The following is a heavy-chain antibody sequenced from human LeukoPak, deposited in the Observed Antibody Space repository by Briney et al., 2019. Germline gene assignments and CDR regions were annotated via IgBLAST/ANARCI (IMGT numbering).Heavy chain of an antibody. D-gene: IGHD2-2*01. CDR2: MNPNRGNT. J-gene: IGHJ4*02. CDR1: GYTFTSYD. Sequence: EASVKVSCKASGYTFTSYDMNWVRQATGQGLEWMGWMNPNRGNTCYAQKFQGRVTITRNTSISTAYMELSSLIYEDTAVYYCARGPIRAPHIRYCSSTSCYAGLSPHSSSWSKEFDYWGQGTLVTVPS. V-gene: IGHV1-8*01. CDR3: ARGPIRAPHIRYCSSTSCYAGLSPHSSSWSKEFDY.